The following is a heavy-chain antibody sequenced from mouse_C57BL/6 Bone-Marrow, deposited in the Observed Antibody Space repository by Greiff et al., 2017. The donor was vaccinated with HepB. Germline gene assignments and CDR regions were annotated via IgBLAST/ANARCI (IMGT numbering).Heavy chain of an antibody. J-gene: IGHJ1*03. CDR1: GFNIKDDY. D-gene: IGHD1-1*01. CDR2: IDPENGDT. CDR3: TTSYGSSSYWYFDV. Sequence: VQLQQSGAELVRPGASVKLSCSASGFNIKDDYMHWVKQRPEQGLEWIGWIDPENGDTEYASKFQGKATITADTSSNTAYLQLSSLTSEDAAVYYGTTSYGSSSYWYFDVWGTGTTVTVSS. V-gene: IGHV14-4*01.